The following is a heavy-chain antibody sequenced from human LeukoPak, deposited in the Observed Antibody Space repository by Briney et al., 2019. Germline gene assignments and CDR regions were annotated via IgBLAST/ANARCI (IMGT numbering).Heavy chain of an antibody. CDR1: GFTFSSYG. J-gene: IGHJ6*02. Sequence: GGSLRLFCAASGFTFSSYGMHWVRQAPGKGLEWVAVISYDGSNKYCADSVKGRFTISRDNSKNTLYLQMNSLRAEDTAVYYCAKDGSGRLYYYGMDVWGQGTTVTVSS. CDR3: AKDGSGRLYYYGMDV. V-gene: IGHV3-30*18. CDR2: ISYDGSNK. D-gene: IGHD3-10*01.